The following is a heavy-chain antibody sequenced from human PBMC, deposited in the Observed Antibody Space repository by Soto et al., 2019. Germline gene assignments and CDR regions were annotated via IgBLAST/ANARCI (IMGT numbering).Heavy chain of an antibody. CDR2: IDPKSGGT. D-gene: IGHD5-12*01. V-gene: IGHV1-2*02. CDR1: GPTFIAYY. J-gene: IGHJ4*02. CDR3: ARISVDVPE. Sequence: QLVQPGAEVKKPGASVKVSCKTSGPTFIAYYIHWVRQAPGQGLEWMGWIDPKSGGTTYEQKFLGRVTMTRDTSINTAYMELNTLTSDDTALYYCARISVDVPEWGQGTLITVSS.